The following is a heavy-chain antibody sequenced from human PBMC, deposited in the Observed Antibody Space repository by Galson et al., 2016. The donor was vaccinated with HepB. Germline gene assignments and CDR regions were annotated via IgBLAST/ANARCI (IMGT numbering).Heavy chain of an antibody. Sequence: CAISGDSVYNNGAAWVWIRQSPSRGLEWLGRTFYRSTWANHYTGSVRNRITISPDTSRNQFSLHLNSVTPEDTAVYYCARAVRLGRGMDVWGQGTTVTVPS. CDR1: GDSVYNNGAA. D-gene: IGHD3-10*01. CDR2: TFYRSTWAN. CDR3: ARAVRLGRGMDV. V-gene: IGHV6-1*01. J-gene: IGHJ6*02.